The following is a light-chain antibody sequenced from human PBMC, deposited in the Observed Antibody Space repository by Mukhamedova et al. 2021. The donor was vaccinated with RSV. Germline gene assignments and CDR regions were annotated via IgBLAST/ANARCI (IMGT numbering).Light chain of an antibody. V-gene: IGLV3-25*03. J-gene: IGLJ1*01. CDR2: KDT. CDR3: QSAGLPDSNYV. Sequence: GQTARITCSGDALAKQYAYWYQQRPGQAPFLIIYKDTKRASGIPGRFSGSSSGTTVTLTISGVQAEDEADYYCQSAGLPDSNYVF. CDR1: ALAKQY.